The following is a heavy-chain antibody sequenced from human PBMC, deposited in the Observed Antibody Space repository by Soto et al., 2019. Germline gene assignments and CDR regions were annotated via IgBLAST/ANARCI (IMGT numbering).Heavy chain of an antibody. Sequence: GGSLRLSCPASGFTFSSYDMHGVRQATGKGLEWVSAIGTAGDTYYPGSVKGRFTISRENAKNSLYLQMNGLRVGDTAVYYCARGGSVAFDIWGQGTMVTVSS. CDR1: GFTFSSYD. CDR2: IGTAGDT. V-gene: IGHV3-13*01. CDR3: ARGGSVAFDI. J-gene: IGHJ3*02. D-gene: IGHD4-17*01.